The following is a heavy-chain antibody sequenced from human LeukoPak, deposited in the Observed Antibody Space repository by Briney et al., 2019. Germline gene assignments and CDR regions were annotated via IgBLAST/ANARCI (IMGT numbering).Heavy chain of an antibody. CDR1: GYSFTSYW. D-gene: IGHD1-26*01. CDR3: ARLSGSTWGYFDY. J-gene: IGHJ4*02. V-gene: IGHV5-51*01. Sequence: GESLKISCKGSGYSFTSYWIGWVRQVPGKGLEWMGIIYPGDSDTRYSPSFQGQVTISADTSISTAYLQWRSLKASDTAMYYCARLSGSTWGYFDYWGQGTLVTVSS. CDR2: IYPGDSDT.